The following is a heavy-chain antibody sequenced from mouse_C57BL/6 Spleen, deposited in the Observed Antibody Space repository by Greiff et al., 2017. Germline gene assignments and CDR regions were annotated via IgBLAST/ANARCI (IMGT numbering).Heavy chain of an antibody. CDR3: ERWEEYYGSSYDYCAMDY. D-gene: IGHD1-1*01. CDR2: IDPSDSVT. CDR1: GYTFTSYW. V-gene: IGHV1-59*01. Sequence: QVQLQQPGAELVRPGTSVKLSCKASGYTFTSYWMHWVKQRPGQGLEWIGVIDPSDSVTNYNQKFKGKATLTVDTSSSTAYMQLSSLTSEDSAVYYCERWEEYYGSSYDYCAMDYWGQGTSVTVSS. J-gene: IGHJ4*01.